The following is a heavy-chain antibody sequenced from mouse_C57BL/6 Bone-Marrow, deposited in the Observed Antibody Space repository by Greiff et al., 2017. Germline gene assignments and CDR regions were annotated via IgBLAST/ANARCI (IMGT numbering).Heavy chain of an antibody. CDR3: ASYGRSSFDV. CDR1: GYTFTSYT. J-gene: IGHJ1*03. V-gene: IGHV1-4*01. CDR2: INPSSGYT. Sequence: QVQLQQSGAELARPGASVKMSCKASGYTFTSYTMHWVKQRPGQGLEWIGYINPSSGYTKYNQKFKDKATLTADKSSSTAYMQLSSLTSDDSAVYYCASYGRSSFDVWGTGTTVTVSS. D-gene: IGHD1-1*01.